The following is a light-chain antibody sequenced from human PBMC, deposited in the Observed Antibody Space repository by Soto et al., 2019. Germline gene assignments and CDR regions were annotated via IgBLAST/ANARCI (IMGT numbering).Light chain of an antibody. J-gene: IGLJ1*01. Sequence: QSALTQPRSLSGSPGQSVTIACTGTSSDVGRYDYVSWYQQHPGEAPKLVVYDVTKRPSGVPDRFSGSKSGNTASLTISGLQAEDEADYYCCSYAGIYSYVFVTGTKLTVL. CDR1: SSDVGRYDY. CDR3: CSYAGIYSYV. V-gene: IGLV2-11*01. CDR2: DVT.